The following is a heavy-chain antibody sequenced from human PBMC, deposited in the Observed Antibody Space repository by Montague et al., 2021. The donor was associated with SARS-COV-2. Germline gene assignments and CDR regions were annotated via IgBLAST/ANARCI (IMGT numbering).Heavy chain of an antibody. V-gene: IGHV3-33*06. CDR2: IWYDGSNK. D-gene: IGHD4-17*01. CDR1: GFTFSSYG. Sequence: SLRLSCAASGFTFSSYGMHRVRQAPGKGLEWVAVIWYDGSNKYYADSVKGRFTISRDNSKNTLYLQMNSLRAEDTAVYYCAKDLDGDYDKYYYYYGMDVWGQGTTVTVSS. CDR3: AKDLDGDYDKYYYYYGMDV. J-gene: IGHJ6*02.